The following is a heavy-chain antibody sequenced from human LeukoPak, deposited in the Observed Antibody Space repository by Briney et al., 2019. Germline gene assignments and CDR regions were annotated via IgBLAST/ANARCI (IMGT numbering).Heavy chain of an antibody. V-gene: IGHV3-23*01. CDR2: ISGNGANT. CDR3: VARNGYHYAFDY. Sequence: LAGGSLRLSCVGSELTFSAYAMSWVRQTPGKGLGWVSGISGNGANTDSADSVEGRYTISRDNSKDTLYLEMANLRAEDAAVYYCVARNGYHYAFDYWGQGTQVVVSS. J-gene: IGHJ4*02. D-gene: IGHD3-10*01. CDR1: ELTFSAYA.